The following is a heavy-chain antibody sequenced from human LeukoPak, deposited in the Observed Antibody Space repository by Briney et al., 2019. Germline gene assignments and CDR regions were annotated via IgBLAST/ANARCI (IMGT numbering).Heavy chain of an antibody. CDR3: AGHYGSGSYYILDY. CDR1: GYTFTSYD. D-gene: IGHD3-10*01. J-gene: IGHJ4*02. CDR2: MNPNSGNT. Sequence: ASVKVSCKASGYTFTSYDINWVRQATGQGLEWMGWMNPNSGNTGYAQKFQGRVTITGNTSISTAYMELSSLRSEDTAVYYCAGHYGSGSYYILDYWGQGTLVTVSS. V-gene: IGHV1-8*03.